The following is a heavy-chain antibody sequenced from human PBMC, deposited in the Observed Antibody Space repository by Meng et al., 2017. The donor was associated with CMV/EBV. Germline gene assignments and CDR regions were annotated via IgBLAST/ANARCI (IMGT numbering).Heavy chain of an antibody. V-gene: IGHV3-21*01. Sequence: FTFSSYRMNRVRQSTAKGLEWVSSISSSSYIYYADSVKGRFTISRDNAKNSLYLQMNSLRAEDKAVYYCARDAYHYDFWSDRTSIDYWGQGTRVT. D-gene: IGHD3-3*01. J-gene: IGHJ4*02. CDR3: ARDAYHYDFWSDRTSIDY. CDR2: ISSSSYI. CDR1: FTFSSYR.